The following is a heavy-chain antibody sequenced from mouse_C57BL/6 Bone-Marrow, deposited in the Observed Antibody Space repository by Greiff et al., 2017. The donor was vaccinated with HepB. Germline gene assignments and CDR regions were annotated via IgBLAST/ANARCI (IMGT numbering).Heavy chain of an antibody. D-gene: IGHD2-4*01. CDR1: GYTFTSYG. CDR2: IYPRSGNT. Sequence: VQLQQSGAELARPGASVKLSCKASGYTFTSYGISWVKQRTGQGLEGIGEIYPRSGNTYYNEKFKGKATLTADKSSSTAYMELRSLTSEDSAVYFCARDEAFYYDYEFAYWGQGTLVTVSA. V-gene: IGHV1-81*01. CDR3: ARDEAFYYDYEFAY. J-gene: IGHJ3*01.